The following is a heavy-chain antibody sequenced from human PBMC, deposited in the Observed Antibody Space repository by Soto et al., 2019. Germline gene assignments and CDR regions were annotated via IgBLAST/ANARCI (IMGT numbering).Heavy chain of an antibody. CDR1: GGSISSYY. CDR3: ARVKADYGDYVNYFYYYMDV. V-gene: IGHV4-59*01. D-gene: IGHD4-17*01. Sequence: SETLSLTCTVSGGSISSYYWSWIRQPPGEGLEWIGYIYYSGSTNYNPSLKSRVTISVDTSKNQLSLKLTSVTAADTAVYYCARVKADYGDYVNYFYYYMDVWGKGTTVTVSS. CDR2: IYYSGST. J-gene: IGHJ6*03.